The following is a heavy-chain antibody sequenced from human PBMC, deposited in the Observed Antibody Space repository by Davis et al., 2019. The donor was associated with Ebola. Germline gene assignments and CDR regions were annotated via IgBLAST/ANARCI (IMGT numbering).Heavy chain of an antibody. CDR2: IYYSGRT. V-gene: IGHV4-59*01. J-gene: IGHJ3*02. CDR3: ARDVDAFDI. CDR1: GGSISSYY. Sequence: MPSETLSLTCTVSGGSISSYYWSWIRQPPGKGLEWIGYIYYSGRTNYNPSLKSRVTISVDTSKNQFSLKLSSVTAADTAVYFCARDVDAFDIWGHGTVVTVSS.